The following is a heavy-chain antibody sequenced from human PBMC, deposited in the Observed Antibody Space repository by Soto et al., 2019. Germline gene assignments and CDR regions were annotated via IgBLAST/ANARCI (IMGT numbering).Heavy chain of an antibody. D-gene: IGHD3-10*01. CDR2: ISGSGGST. J-gene: IGHJ4*02. CDR3: AKSPHKFQRGYYFDY. CDR1: GFTFSSYA. V-gene: IGHV3-23*01. Sequence: GGSLRLSCAASGFTFSSYAMSWVRQAPGKGLEWVSAISGSGGSTYYADSVKGRFTISRDNSKNTLYLQMNSLRAEDTAVYYCAKSPHKFQRGYYFDYWGQGTLVTVSS.